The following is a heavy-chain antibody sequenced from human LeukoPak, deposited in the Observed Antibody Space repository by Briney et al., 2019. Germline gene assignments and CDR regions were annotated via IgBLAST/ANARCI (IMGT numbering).Heavy chain of an antibody. CDR2: VSGNGGST. Sequence: GGSLRLSCVVSGFTFSSYAMSWVRQAPGKGLEWVSAVSGNGGSTYYTDSVKSRFTISKDISKSTLYLQMNSLRAEDTAVYHCAKYMTIFGVLDYWGQGTLVTVSS. CDR3: AKYMTIFGVLDY. CDR1: GFTFSSYA. J-gene: IGHJ4*02. V-gene: IGHV3-23*01. D-gene: IGHD3-3*01.